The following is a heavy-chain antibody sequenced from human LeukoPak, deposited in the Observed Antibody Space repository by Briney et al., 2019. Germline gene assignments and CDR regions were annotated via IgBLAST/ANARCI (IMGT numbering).Heavy chain of an antibody. CDR2: ISGSGGST. J-gene: IGHJ3*02. V-gene: IGHV3-23*01. D-gene: IGHD4-17*01. CDR1: GFTLSSYA. Sequence: PGGSLRLSCAASGFTLSSYAMSWVRQAPGKGLEWVSAISGSGGSTQYADSVQGRFAISRDNSKNTLYLQMNSLRAEDAAVYFCARDPNGDYIGTFDMWGRGTMVSVSS. CDR3: ARDPNGDYIGTFDM.